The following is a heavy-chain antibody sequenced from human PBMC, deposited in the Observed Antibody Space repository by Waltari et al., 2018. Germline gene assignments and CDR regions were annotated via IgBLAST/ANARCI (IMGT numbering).Heavy chain of an antibody. Sequence: QVQLQESGPGLVKPSETLSLTCAVSGYSISSGYSWGWIRQPPGKGLEWIGSIYHSGSTYYTPSLKSRVTISVDTSKNQFSLKLSSVTAADTAVYYCARNGATGYYYYGMDVWGQGTTVTVSS. V-gene: IGHV4-38-2*01. CDR2: IYHSGST. CDR3: ARNGATGYYYYGMDV. D-gene: IGHD1-1*01. J-gene: IGHJ6*02. CDR1: GYSISSGYS.